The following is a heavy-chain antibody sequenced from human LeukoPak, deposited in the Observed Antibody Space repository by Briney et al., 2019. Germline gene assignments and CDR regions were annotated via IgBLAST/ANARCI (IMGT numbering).Heavy chain of an antibody. V-gene: IGHV1-18*04. CDR3: GRDYYYGTSAPYNFGIDV. D-gene: IGHD3-10*01. CDR1: GYTFTSYG. J-gene: IGHJ6*02. CDR2: ISAYNGNT. Sequence: AASVKVSCKASGYTFTSYGISWVRQAPGQGLEWMGWISAYNGNTNYAQKLQGRVTMTTDTSTSTAYMELRDLKSDDTAVYYCGRDYYYGTSAPYNFGIDVWGQGTTVTVSS.